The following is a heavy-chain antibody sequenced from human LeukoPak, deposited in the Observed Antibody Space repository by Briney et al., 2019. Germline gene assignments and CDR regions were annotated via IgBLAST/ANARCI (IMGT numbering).Heavy chain of an antibody. J-gene: IGHJ4*02. V-gene: IGHV4-34*01. CDR3: VRDIAAAGGFDY. Sequence: SETLSLTCGVYGGSFSGYYWSWIRQPPGKGLEWIGEINNSGSTNYNPSLKSRVTISVDTSKNQFSLKLSSVTAADAAVYYCVRDIAAAGGFDYWGQGTLVTVSS. CDR1: GGSFSGYY. D-gene: IGHD6-13*01. CDR2: INNSGST.